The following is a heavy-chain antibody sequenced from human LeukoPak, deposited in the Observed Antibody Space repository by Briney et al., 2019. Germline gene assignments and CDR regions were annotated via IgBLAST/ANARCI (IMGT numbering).Heavy chain of an antibody. CDR1: GYTFTGYY. CDR3: ARGRFGEWDNWFDP. V-gene: IGHV1-2*02. D-gene: IGHD3-10*01. Sequence: ASVKVSCKASGYTFTGYYMHWVRQAPGQGLEWMGWINPNSGGTNYAQKFQGRVTMTRDTSISTAYMELSRLRSDDTAVYFCARGRFGEWDNWFDPWGQGTLVTVSS. CDR2: INPNSGGT. J-gene: IGHJ5*02.